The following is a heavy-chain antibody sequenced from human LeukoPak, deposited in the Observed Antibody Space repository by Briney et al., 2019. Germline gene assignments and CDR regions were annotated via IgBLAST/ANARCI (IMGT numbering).Heavy chain of an antibody. D-gene: IGHD3-16*01. CDR1: GFTFSSYA. J-gene: IGHJ6*03. V-gene: IGHV3-23*01. CDR3: AKMMGQRLYDYCMDV. CDR2: ITNSGGTT. Sequence: GGSLRLSCAASGFTFSSYAMSWVRQAPGKGLEWVSAITNSGGTTYYADSVKGRFTISRDNSKNTLYLQMNSLRAEDTAVYYCAKMMGQRLYDYCMDVWGKGTTVTVSS.